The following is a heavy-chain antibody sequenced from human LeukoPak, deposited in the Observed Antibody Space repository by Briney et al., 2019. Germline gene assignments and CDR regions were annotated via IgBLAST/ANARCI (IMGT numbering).Heavy chain of an antibody. Sequence: PGGSLRLSCVASGFTFSSYNMHWVRQAPGKGLEWVAVISYDGSNKYYADSVKGRFTISRDNSKNTLYLQMNSLRAEDTAVYFCARDRDIASADYYFDYWGRGTLVTVSS. CDR2: ISYDGSNK. CDR3: ARDRDIASADYYFDY. CDR1: GFTFSSYN. D-gene: IGHD6-13*01. V-gene: IGHV3-30-3*01. J-gene: IGHJ4*02.